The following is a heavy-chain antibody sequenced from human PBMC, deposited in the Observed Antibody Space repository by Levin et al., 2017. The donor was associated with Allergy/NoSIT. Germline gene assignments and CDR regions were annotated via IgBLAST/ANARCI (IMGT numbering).Heavy chain of an antibody. D-gene: IGHD4-11*01. CDR1: GGSISSGGYS. J-gene: IGHJ5*02. CDR2: IYRSGST. CDR3: AREYNDYSNWYDP. Sequence: PSETLSLTCAVSGGSISSGGYSWSWIRQPPGKGLEWIGYIYRSGSTYYNPSLKSRVTISVDRSKNQFSLKLSSVTAADTAVYYCAREYNDYSNWYDPWGQGTLVTVSS. V-gene: IGHV4-30-2*01.